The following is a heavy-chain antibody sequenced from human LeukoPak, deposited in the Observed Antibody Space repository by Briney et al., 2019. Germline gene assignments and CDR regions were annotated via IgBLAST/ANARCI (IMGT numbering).Heavy chain of an antibody. CDR2: ISGSGGST. Sequence: PGGSLRLSCAASGFTFSSYAMSWGRQAPGKGLEWVSAISGSGGSTYYADSVKGRFTISRDNSKNTLYLQMNSLRAEDTAVDYCAKDLSPSSIAALDAFDIWGQGTTVTVSS. V-gene: IGHV3-23*01. CDR3: AKDLSPSSIAALDAFDI. J-gene: IGHJ3*02. D-gene: IGHD6-6*01. CDR1: GFTFSSYA.